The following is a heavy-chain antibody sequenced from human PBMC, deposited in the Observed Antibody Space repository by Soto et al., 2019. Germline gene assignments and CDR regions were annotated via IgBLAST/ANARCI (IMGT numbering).Heavy chain of an antibody. CDR3: AGGRITLRT. J-gene: IGHJ5*02. Sequence: PGGSLRLSCAASGFTFSSYSMNWVRQGPGKGLEWVSYISSSSSSTIYYAESVKGRFTISRDNAKNSLYLQMNSLRAEDTAVYYCAGGRITLRTWGQGTPVTVSS. V-gene: IGHV3-48*01. CDR2: ISSSSSSTI. CDR1: GFTFSSYS. D-gene: IGHD3-22*01.